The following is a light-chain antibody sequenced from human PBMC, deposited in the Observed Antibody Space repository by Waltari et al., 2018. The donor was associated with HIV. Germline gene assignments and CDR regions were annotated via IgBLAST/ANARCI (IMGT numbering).Light chain of an antibody. CDR2: EVT. J-gene: IGLJ2*01. Sequence: QSALTQPPSASGSPGQSVNMSCTGATSDIHDYNFISWYQQYSGKAPKRIIFEVTKRPSAVPDRFSGSRSGNTASLIVSGLQAKDEAVYFCSAFAGSNKLFGGGTKLTVL. V-gene: IGLV2-8*01. CDR3: SAFAGSNKL. CDR1: TSDIHDYNF.